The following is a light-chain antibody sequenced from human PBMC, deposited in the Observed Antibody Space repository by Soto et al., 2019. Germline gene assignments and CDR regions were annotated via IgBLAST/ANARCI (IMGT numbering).Light chain of an antibody. CDR3: SLKTSSVPGV. J-gene: IGLJ3*02. CDR1: SIDVGNFDL. V-gene: IGLV2-18*01. Sequence: QSVLTQPPSVSGSPGQSVTISCTGTSIDVGNFDLVSWYQQPPGTAPKLLIYQVSNRPSGVPDRFSGSQSGNTASLTISGLQVGNGGDYNGSLKTSSVPGVFGGGTRVTV. CDR2: QVS.